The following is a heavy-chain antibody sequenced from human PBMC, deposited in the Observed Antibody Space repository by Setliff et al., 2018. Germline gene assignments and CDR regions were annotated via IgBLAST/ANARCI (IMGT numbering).Heavy chain of an antibody. Sequence: SETLSLTCTVSGGSISSYYWSWIRQPPWKGLEWIGYIYTSGSTNYNPSLKSRVTISLDTSRNQLSLKLTSVTAADTAVYYCARHVGSRSRGYNYYYYYMDVWGKGTTVTVSS. V-gene: IGHV4-59*08. CDR1: GGSISSYY. D-gene: IGHD3-10*01. CDR3: ARHVGSRSRGYNYYYYYMDV. J-gene: IGHJ6*03. CDR2: IYTSGST.